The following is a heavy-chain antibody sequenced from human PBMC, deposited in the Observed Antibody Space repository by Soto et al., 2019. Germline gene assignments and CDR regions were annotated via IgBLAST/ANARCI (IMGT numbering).Heavy chain of an antibody. J-gene: IGHJ4*02. CDR1: GGSISSGGYY. V-gene: IGHV4-31*03. D-gene: IGHD5-12*01. CDR3: ARVGYSGYGDVDY. Sequence: QVQLQESGPGLVKPSQTLSLTCTVSGGSISSGGYYWSWIRQHPGKGLEWIGYIYYRGSTYYNPSLKSRVTTSVDTSKNQFSLKLSSVTAADTAVYYCARVGYSGYGDVDYWGQGTLVTVSS. CDR2: IYYRGST.